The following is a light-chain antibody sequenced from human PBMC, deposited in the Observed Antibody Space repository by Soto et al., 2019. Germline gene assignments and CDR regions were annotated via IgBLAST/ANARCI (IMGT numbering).Light chain of an antibody. CDR1: QSISSW. CDR3: QQYYSYPIT. Sequence: DIQMTQSPSTLSASVGDRVTITCRASQSISSWLAWYQQKPGKAPRLVIFAASTLQSGVPSRFSGSGSGTDFTLTISCLQSEDFATYYCQQYYSYPITFGQGTRLEIK. J-gene: IGKJ5*01. CDR2: AAS. V-gene: IGKV1-5*01.